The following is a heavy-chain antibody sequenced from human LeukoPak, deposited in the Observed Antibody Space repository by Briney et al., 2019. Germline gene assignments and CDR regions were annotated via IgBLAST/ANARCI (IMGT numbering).Heavy chain of an antibody. V-gene: IGHV3-7*01. D-gene: IGHD2-15*01. J-gene: IGHJ6*03. CDR3: ARDYEGTDIVVVVAAGYMDV. Sequence: GGSLRLSCAASGFTFSNYWMSWVRQAPGKGLEWVANIKQDGSEKYYVDSVKGRFTISRDNAKNTLYLQMNSLRAEDTAVYYCARDYEGTDIVVVVAAGYMDVWGKGTTVTISS. CDR2: IKQDGSEK. CDR1: GFTFSNYW.